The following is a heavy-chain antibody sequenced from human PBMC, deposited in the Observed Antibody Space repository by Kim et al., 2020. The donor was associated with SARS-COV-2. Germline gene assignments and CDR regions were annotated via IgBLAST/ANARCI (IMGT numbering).Heavy chain of an antibody. D-gene: IGHD5-18*01. V-gene: IGHV3-30-3*01. Sequence: GGSLRLSCAASGFTFSGFAMHWVSQAPGKGLEWVAVIAYDGSNTYHADFVRGRFTISRDNFENTLHLEMNNVRIEDTAVYYCGREYSHGDGRGLDIWGQG. CDR1: GFTFSGFA. CDR2: IAYDGSNT. J-gene: IGHJ3*02. CDR3: GREYSHGDGRGLDI.